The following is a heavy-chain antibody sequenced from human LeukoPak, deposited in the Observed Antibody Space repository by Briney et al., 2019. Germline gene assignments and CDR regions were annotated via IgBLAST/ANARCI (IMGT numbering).Heavy chain of an antibody. CDR3: ARRLGYCSGGSCYLPL. CDR1: GGTFISYA. J-gene: IGHJ4*02. V-gene: IGHV1-69*01. CDR2: IIPIFGTA. Sequence: ASVKVSCKASGGTFISYAISWVRQAPGQGLEWMGGIIPIFGTANYAQKFQGRVTITADESTSTAYMELSSLRSEDTAVYYCARRLGYCSGGSCYLPLWGQGTLVTVSS. D-gene: IGHD2-15*01.